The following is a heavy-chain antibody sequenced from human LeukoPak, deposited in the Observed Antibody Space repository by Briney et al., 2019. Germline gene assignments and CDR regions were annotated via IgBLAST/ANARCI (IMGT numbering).Heavy chain of an antibody. J-gene: IGHJ4*02. CDR2: ISSSGSTI. Sequence: PGGSLRLSCAASGFTFSSYEMNWVRQAPGKGLEWVSYISSSGSTIYYADSVKGRFTISRDNAKNSLYLQMNSLRAEDTAVYYCAREIRYCSGSKCYLLDYWGQGTLVTVSS. V-gene: IGHV3-48*03. CDR1: GFTFSSYE. CDR3: AREIRYCSGSKCYLLDY. D-gene: IGHD2-15*01.